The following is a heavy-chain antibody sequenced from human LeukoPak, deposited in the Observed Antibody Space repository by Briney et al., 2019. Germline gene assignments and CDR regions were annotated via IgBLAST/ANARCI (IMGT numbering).Heavy chain of an antibody. Sequence: ASVKVSCKASGYTFTSYGISWVRQAPGQGHEWMGWVSAYNGNTNYAQKLQGRVTMTTDKSTSTAYMELRSLRSDDTAVYYWARRGGGYDYGDLRWFDPWGQGTLVTVSS. D-gene: IGHD4-17*01. J-gene: IGHJ5*02. CDR2: VSAYNGNT. CDR3: ARRGGGYDYGDLRWFDP. V-gene: IGHV1-18*01. CDR1: GYTFTSYG.